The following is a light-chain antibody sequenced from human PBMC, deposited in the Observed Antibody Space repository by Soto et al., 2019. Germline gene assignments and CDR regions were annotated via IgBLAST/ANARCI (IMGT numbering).Light chain of an antibody. V-gene: IGKV1-9*01. CDR3: QQGYSIPGT. J-gene: IGKJ4*01. CDR1: QGISSY. Sequence: DIQLTQSPSFLSASVGDRVTITCRASQGISSYLAWYQQKPGKAPKLLIYAASTLQSGVPSRFSGSGSGTEFTLTISSLQPDDFATYYCQQGYSIPGTFGGGTKVDIK. CDR2: AAS.